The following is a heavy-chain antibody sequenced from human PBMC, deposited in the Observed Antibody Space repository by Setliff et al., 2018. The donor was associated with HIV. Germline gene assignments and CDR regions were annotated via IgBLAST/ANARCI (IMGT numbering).Heavy chain of an antibody. CDR3: ARGLSFYDPGGFDY. V-gene: IGHV4-4*09. Sequence: SETLSLTCTVSDDSFSTNYWSWVRQPPGKGLEWIGYIYASGSTNYNPSLKSRVTISIDTSKNQFSLKLSSVTAADTAVYYCARGLSFYDPGGFDYWGQGTLVTVSS. D-gene: IGHD3-22*01. J-gene: IGHJ4*02. CDR2: IYASGST. CDR1: DDSFSTNY.